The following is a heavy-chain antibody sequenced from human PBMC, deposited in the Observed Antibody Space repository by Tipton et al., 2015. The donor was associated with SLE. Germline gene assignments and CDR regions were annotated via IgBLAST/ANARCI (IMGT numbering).Heavy chain of an antibody. CDR1: GYSISNSNW. Sequence: TLSLTCVVSGYSISNSNWWAWIRQPPGKGLEWIGYIYYSGSTFYNPSLKSRVTMSVDTSKNQFSLKLSSVTAADTAVYYCARNGGSYYMYFNLWGRGTLVTVSS. J-gene: IGHJ2*01. CDR3: ARNGGSYYMYFNL. CDR2: IYYSGST. D-gene: IGHD1-26*01. V-gene: IGHV4-28*01.